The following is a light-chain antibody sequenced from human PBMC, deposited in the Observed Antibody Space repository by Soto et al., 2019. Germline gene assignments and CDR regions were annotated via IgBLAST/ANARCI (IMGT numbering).Light chain of an antibody. CDR1: SSDVGGYNY. CDR3: SSYTSSSLHV. Sequence: QSVLTQPASVSGSPGQSITISCTGTSSDVGGYNYVSWYQQHPGKAPKLMIYDVSNRPSGVSNRLSGSKSGNTASLTISGLQAEDEADYYCSSYTSSSLHVFGTGTKLTVL. J-gene: IGLJ1*01. V-gene: IGLV2-14*03. CDR2: DVS.